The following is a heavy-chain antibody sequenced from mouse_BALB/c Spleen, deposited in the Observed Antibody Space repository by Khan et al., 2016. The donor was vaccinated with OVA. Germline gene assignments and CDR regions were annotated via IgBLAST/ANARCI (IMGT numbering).Heavy chain of an antibody. CDR2: IDPAIGYT. V-gene: IGHV14-3*02. D-gene: IGHD4-1*01. CDR1: GFNIQDTY. J-gene: IGHJ3*01. Sequence: EVQLQQSGAELVKPGASVKLSCTASGFNIQDTYMHWVKQRPEQGLEWIGRIDPAIGYTKYDPNLQGKATITADTSSHTAYRQLSSLTSADTAVYYCARDYWDIFAYWGQGTLVTGSA. CDR3: ARDYWDIFAY.